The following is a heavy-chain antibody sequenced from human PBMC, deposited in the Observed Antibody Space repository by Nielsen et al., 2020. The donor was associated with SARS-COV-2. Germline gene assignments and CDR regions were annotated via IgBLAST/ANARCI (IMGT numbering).Heavy chain of an antibody. Sequence: GESLKISCAASGFTFSSYAMHWVRQAPGKGLEWVAVIWYDGSNKYYADSVKGRFTISRDNSKNTLYLQMNSLRAEDTAVYYCAKSGYQLLWGYYYYGMDVWGQGTTVTVSS. CDR1: GFTFSSYA. CDR3: AKSGYQLLWGYYYYGMDV. V-gene: IGHV3-33*06. CDR2: IWYDGSNK. D-gene: IGHD2-2*01. J-gene: IGHJ6*02.